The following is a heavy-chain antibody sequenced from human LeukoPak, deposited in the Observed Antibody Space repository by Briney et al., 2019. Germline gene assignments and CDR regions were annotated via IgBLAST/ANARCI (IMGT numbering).Heavy chain of an antibody. D-gene: IGHD2-2*01. Sequence: ASVKVSCKASGYTFTGYYMHWVRQAPGQGLEWMGWNNPNSGGTNYAQKFQGRVTMTRDTSISTAYMELSRLRSDDTAVYYCARVPRYCSSTSCRYFDIWGQGTMVTVSS. CDR3: ARVPRYCSSTSCRYFDI. V-gene: IGHV1-2*02. J-gene: IGHJ3*02. CDR2: NNPNSGGT. CDR1: GYTFTGYY.